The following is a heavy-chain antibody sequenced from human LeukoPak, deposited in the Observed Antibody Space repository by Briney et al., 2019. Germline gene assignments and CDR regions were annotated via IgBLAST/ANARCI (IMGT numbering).Heavy chain of an antibody. J-gene: IGHJ5*02. V-gene: IGHV4-4*07. Sequence: SETLSFTCTVSGGSISSYYSSWIRQPAGKGLEWIGRIYTSGSTNYNPSLKSRVTMSVDTSRNQFSLKLSSVTAADTAVYYCARSFLEVGATIWFDPWGQGTLVTVSS. CDR1: GGSISSYY. CDR3: ARSFLEVGATIWFDP. D-gene: IGHD1-26*01. CDR2: IYTSGST.